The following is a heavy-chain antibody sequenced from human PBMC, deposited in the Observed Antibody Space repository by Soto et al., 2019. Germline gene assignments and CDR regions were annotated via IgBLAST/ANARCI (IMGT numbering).Heavy chain of an antibody. D-gene: IGHD6-6*01. V-gene: IGHV3-30-3*01. CDR1: GFTFSSYA. CDR2: ISYDGSNK. Sequence: VQLVESGGGVVQPGRSLRLSCAASGFTFSSYAMHWVRQAPGKGLEWVAVISYDGSNKYYADSVKGRFTISRDNSKNTLYLQMNSLRAEDTAVYYCARDQSEYSSSFTFDYWVQGTLVTVSS. J-gene: IGHJ4*02. CDR3: ARDQSEYSSSFTFDY.